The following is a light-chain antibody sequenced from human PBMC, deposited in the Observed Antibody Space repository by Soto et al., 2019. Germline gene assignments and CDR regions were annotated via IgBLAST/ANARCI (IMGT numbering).Light chain of an antibody. Sequence: QPVLTQSPSASASLGASVKLTCTLSRGHSSYAIAWHQQQPEKGPRYLMKVNSDGSHNKGDGIPDRFSASSSGAERFLTISSLQSEDEADYYCQTWGTGPVFGGGTKLTVL. V-gene: IGLV4-69*01. CDR1: RGHSSYA. J-gene: IGLJ3*02. CDR3: QTWGTGPV. CDR2: VNSDGSH.